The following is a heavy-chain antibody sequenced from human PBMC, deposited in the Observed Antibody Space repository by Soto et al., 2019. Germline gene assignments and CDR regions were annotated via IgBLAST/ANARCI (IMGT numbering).Heavy chain of an antibody. CDR1: GFTFSSSA. CDR3: ARDRVVAGIGEVDY. J-gene: IGHJ4*02. Sequence: PGGSLRLSCAASGFTFSSSAMHWVRQAPGKGLEWVAVISYDGTNKYYLDSVKGRFTISRDNSKTTLYLQMNSLRAEDTAVYYCARDRVVAGIGEVDYWGQGT. V-gene: IGHV3-30-3*01. D-gene: IGHD6-19*01. CDR2: ISYDGTNK.